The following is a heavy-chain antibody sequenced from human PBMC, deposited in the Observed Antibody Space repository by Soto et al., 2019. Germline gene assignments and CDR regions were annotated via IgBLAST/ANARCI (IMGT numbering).Heavy chain of an antibody. CDR3: ARAYYYDSIFYYYGSRRNWFDP. V-gene: IGHV4-34*01. J-gene: IGHJ5*02. Sequence: PSETLSLTCAVYGGSLSGYYWSWIRQPPGKGLGWIGEINHSGSTNYNPSLKSRVTISVDTSKNQFSLKLSSVTAADTAVYYCARAYYYDSIFYYYGSRRNWFDPWGQGSLVPVSS. D-gene: IGHD3-22*01. CDR2: INHSGST. CDR1: GGSLSGYY.